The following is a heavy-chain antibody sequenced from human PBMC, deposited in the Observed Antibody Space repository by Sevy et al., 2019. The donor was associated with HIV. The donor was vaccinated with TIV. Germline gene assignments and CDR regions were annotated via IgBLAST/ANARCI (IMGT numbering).Heavy chain of an antibody. J-gene: IGHJ4*02. D-gene: IGHD3-3*01. V-gene: IGHV3-33*01. Sequence: GGSLRLSCAASGFTFSNHGMHWVRQAPGKGPEWVALIWYDGSNIDYSDSAKGRFTISRDDSKNKLYLQMYSLRPEDTAVYYCARESSHDFWSGYWGYLDYWGQGTLVTVSS. CDR2: IWYDGSNI. CDR1: GFTFSNHG. CDR3: ARESSHDFWSGYWGYLDY.